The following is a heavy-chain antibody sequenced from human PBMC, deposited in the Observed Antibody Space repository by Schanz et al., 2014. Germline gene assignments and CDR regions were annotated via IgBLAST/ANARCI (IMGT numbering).Heavy chain of an antibody. D-gene: IGHD1-26*01. Sequence: QVQLVESGGGVVQPGRSLRLSCAGSGFSFSGFGMHWVRQAPGKGLEWVAFIRYDGSSKYYADSVRGRFTISRDDSKNTLYLQMNSLRGEDTAMYFCAQERKLLPFDHWGQGTVVTVSS. J-gene: IGHJ4*02. CDR3: AQERKLLPFDH. CDR1: GFSFSGFG. CDR2: IRYDGSSK. V-gene: IGHV3-30*02.